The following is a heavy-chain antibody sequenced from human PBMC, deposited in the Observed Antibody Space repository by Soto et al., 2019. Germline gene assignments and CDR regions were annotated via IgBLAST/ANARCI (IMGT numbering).Heavy chain of an antibody. CDR1: GFTFSSYS. CDR3: ASTQLERPYYYMDV. Sequence: EVQLVESGGGLGKPGGSLRLSCAASGFTFSSYSMNWVRQAPGKGLEWVSSISSSSSYIYYADSVKGRFTISRDNAKNSLYLQMNSLSAEDTAVYYCASTQLERPYYYMDVWGKGTTVTVSS. CDR2: ISSSSSYI. J-gene: IGHJ6*03. V-gene: IGHV3-21*01. D-gene: IGHD1-1*01.